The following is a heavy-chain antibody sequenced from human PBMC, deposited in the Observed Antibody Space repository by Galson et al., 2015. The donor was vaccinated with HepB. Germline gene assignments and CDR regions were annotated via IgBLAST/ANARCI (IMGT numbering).Heavy chain of an antibody. CDR3: ARPSGSFHGRLPFDY. V-gene: IGHV1-2*02. CDR2: INPNSGGT. Sequence: SVKVSCKASGYTFTGYYMHWVRQAPGQGLEWMGWINPNSGGTNYAQKFQGRVTMTRDTSISTAYMELSRLRSDDTAVYYCARPSGSFHGRLPFDYWGQGTLVTVSS. J-gene: IGHJ4*02. D-gene: IGHD1-26*01. CDR1: GYTFTGYY.